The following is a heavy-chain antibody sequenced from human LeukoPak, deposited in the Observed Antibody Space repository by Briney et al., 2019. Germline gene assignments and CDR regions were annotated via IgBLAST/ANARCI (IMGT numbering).Heavy chain of an antibody. CDR3: ARGCIVGATHWFDP. Sequence: PSETLSLTCAAYGGSFSGYYWSWIRQPPGKGLEWIGEINHSGSTNYNPSLKSRVTISLDTSKNQFSLKLSSVTAADTAVYYCARGCIVGATHWFDPWGQGTLVTVSS. CDR1: GGSFSGYY. V-gene: IGHV4-34*01. J-gene: IGHJ5*02. D-gene: IGHD1-26*01. CDR2: INHSGST.